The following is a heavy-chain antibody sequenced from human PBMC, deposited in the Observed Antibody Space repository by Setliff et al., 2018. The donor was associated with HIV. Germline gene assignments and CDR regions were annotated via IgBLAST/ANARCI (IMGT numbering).Heavy chain of an antibody. CDR3: ARQPTDTSGYNNWFDS. Sequence: GESLKISCRGSGYTFTNYWMGWVRQMPGRGLEWMGIIYPGDSDTRYSPSFEGQVTMSADKSINTAYLQWNSLKASDTAMYYCARQPTDTSGYNNWFDSWGQGTLVTVSS. CDR2: IYPGDSDT. D-gene: IGHD3-3*01. J-gene: IGHJ5*01. CDR1: GYTFTNYW. V-gene: IGHV5-51*01.